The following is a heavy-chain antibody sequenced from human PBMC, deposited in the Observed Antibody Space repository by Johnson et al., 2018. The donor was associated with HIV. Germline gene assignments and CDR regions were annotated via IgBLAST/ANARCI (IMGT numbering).Heavy chain of an antibody. D-gene: IGHD4-11*01. CDR3: ARCSTVTTLSGAFDI. Sequence: MQVVESGGGLVQPGGSLRLSCAASGFTVSSNYMSWVRQAPGKGLEWVSVIYSGGSTYYADSVKGRFTISRDNSKNTLYLQMNSLRADDTAVYYCARCSTVTTLSGAFDIWGQGTLVTVSS. V-gene: IGHV3-66*01. CDR2: IYSGGST. CDR1: GFTVSSNY. J-gene: IGHJ3*02.